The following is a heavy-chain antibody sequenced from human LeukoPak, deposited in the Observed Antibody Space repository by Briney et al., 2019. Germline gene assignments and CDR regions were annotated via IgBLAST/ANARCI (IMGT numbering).Heavy chain of an antibody. J-gene: IGHJ4*02. V-gene: IGHV3-30-3*01. D-gene: IGHD3-22*01. Sequence: PGRSLRLSCATSGFTFGDYAMHWVRQAPGKGLEWVADISNDGSKEYYADSVKGRFTISRDNSKNTLFLQMNSLKTDDTAVYYCAREAPTSMVIDETFDYWGLGSLVTVSS. CDR3: AREAPTSMVIDETFDY. CDR1: GFTFGDYA. CDR2: ISNDGSKE.